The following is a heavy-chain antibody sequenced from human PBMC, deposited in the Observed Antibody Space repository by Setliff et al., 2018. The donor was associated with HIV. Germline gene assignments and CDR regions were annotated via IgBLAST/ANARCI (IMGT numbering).Heavy chain of an antibody. V-gene: IGHV4-34*01. D-gene: IGHD4-17*01. Sequence: SETLSLTCAMYGDSFGDFYWNWIRQAPGKGLEWIVELNDRGHINYNPSLKSRVTISQDTSKRQFSLRMTSVTAADTAVYYCAIFFVTSVTTQDHWGQGTLVTVS. CDR1: GDSFGDFY. CDR3: AIFFVTSVTTQDH. J-gene: IGHJ4*02. CDR2: LNDRGHI.